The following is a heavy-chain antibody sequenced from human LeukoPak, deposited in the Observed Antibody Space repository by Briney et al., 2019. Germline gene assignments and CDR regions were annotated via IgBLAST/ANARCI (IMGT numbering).Heavy chain of an antibody. Sequence: PSETLSLTCAVYGGSFSGYYWSWIRQPPGKGLEWIGEINHSGSTNYNPSLKSRVTISVDTSKNQFSLKLSSVTAADTAVYYCGSGYSSGWYPDYYYYAMDVWGQGTTVTVSS. D-gene: IGHD6-19*01. CDR3: GSGYSSGWYPDYYYYAMDV. J-gene: IGHJ6*02. CDR2: INHSGST. CDR1: GGSFSGYY. V-gene: IGHV4-34*01.